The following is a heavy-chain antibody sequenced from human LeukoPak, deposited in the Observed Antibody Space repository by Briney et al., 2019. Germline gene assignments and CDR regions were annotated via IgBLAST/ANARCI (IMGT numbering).Heavy chain of an antibody. D-gene: IGHD3-9*01. J-gene: IGHJ6*03. CDR3: ARGGITIFLSYSYMDV. V-gene: IGHV3-20*04. Sequence: PGGSLRLSCAASGFTFDDYGMSWVRQAPGKGLEWVSGINWNGRSTVYADSVKGRFTISRDNAKNSLYLQMNSLRAEDTALYYCARGGITIFLSYSYMDVWGKGTTVTVSS. CDR1: GFTFDDYG. CDR2: INWNGRST.